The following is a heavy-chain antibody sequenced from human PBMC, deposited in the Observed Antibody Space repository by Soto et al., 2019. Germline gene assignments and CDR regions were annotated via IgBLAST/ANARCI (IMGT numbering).Heavy chain of an antibody. D-gene: IGHD1-26*01. CDR1: GFTFRTYA. J-gene: IGHJ5*02. V-gene: IGHV3-23*01. Sequence: EVQLLESGGGLVQPGGSLRLSCAASGFTFRTYAITWVRQAPGKGLEWVSTISGSGGSTYYADSVKGRFTISRDNSKNTLYPQMNSLRAEATAVYYCAKAGWEILRGFDPWGQGTLVTVSS. CDR2: ISGSGGST. CDR3: AKAGWEILRGFDP.